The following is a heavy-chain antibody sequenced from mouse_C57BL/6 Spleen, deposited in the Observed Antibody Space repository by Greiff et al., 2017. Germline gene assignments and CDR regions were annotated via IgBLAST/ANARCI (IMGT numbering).Heavy chain of an antibody. D-gene: IGHD1-1*01. CDR2: IDPSDSYT. CDR1: GYTFTSYW. V-gene: IGHV1-59*01. Sequence: QVQLQQPGAELVRPGTSVKLSCKASGYTFTSYWMHWVKQRPGQGLEWIGVIDPSDSYTNYNQKFKGKATLTVDTSSSTAYMQLSSLTSEDSAVYYCARYEDYYGSSSSCDYWGQGTTLTVSS. CDR3: ARYEDYYGSSSSCDY. J-gene: IGHJ2*01.